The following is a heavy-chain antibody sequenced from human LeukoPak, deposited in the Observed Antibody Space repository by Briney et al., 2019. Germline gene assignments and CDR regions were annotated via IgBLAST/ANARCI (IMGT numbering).Heavy chain of an antibody. CDR3: ARDLYYYDSSLPDY. D-gene: IGHD3-22*01. Sequence: PGRSLRLSCAASGFTFSTYAMPWVRQAPGKGLEWVAVISYDGNNQYYADSVKGRFTISRDNSKNTLYLQMNSLRTEDTAVYYCARDLYYYDSSLPDYWGQGTLVTVSS. CDR1: GFTFSTYA. CDR2: ISYDGNNQ. V-gene: IGHV3-30-3*01. J-gene: IGHJ4*02.